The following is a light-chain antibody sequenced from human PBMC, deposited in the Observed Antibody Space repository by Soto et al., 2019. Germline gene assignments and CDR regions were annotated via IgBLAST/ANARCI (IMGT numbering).Light chain of an antibody. J-gene: IGKJ1*01. CDR2: KAS. Sequence: DIQMTQSPSTLSGSVGDRVTITCRASQTISSWLAWYQQKPGKAPKLLIYKASTLKSGVPARFSGSGSGTKFTLTIASLQPDDFATYYCQQYETFSGTFGPGTKVDIK. CDR1: QTISSW. V-gene: IGKV1-5*03. CDR3: QQYETFSGT.